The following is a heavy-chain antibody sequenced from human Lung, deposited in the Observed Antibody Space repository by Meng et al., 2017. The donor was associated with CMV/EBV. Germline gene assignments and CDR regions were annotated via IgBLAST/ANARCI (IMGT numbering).Heavy chain of an antibody. Sequence: VEFEGGVVQAGGSLRLSCAASGFTFSSSAMHWVRQPPGKGLEWVSFIAHDGSAKTYTDSVKGRFTISRDDSENTVYLEMNSLRVEDTAVYYCAKDLYYSFDYWGQGTLVTVSS. CDR1: GFTFSSSA. CDR2: IAHDGSAK. J-gene: IGHJ4*02. D-gene: IGHD2-8*01. CDR3: AKDLYYSFDY. V-gene: IGHV3-30*02.